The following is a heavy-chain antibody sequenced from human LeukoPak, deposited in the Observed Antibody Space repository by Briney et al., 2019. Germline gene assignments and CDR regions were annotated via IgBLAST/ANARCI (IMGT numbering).Heavy chain of an antibody. J-gene: IGHJ4*02. CDR2: ISDTGDIA. CDR1: GFTFSGYA. V-gene: IGHV3-23*01. CDR3: ARDRAERNWTYHTLFDS. D-gene: IGHD1-7*01. Sequence: GGSLRLSCAASGFTFSGYAMSWVRQAPGKGLEWVSTISDTGDIAYYTDSVKGRFTVSRDNSKDTLYLQMNSLRVEDTGTYYCARDRAERNWTYHTLFDSWGQGTLVTVSS.